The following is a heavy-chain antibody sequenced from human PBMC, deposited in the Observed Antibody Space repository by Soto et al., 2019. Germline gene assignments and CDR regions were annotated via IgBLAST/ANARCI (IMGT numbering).Heavy chain of an antibody. Sequence: SVKVSCKASGGTFSSYAISWVRQAPGQGLEWMGGIIPIFGTANYAQKFQGRVTITADESTSTAYMELSSLRSEDTAVYYCARDRVAPPPWGYYYGMDVWGQGTTVTVSS. V-gene: IGHV1-69*13. D-gene: IGHD6-6*01. J-gene: IGHJ6*02. CDR1: GGTFSSYA. CDR3: ARDRVAPPPWGYYYGMDV. CDR2: IIPIFGTA.